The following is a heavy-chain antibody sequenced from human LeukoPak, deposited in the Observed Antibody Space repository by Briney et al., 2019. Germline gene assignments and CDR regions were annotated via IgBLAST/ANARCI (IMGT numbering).Heavy chain of an antibody. V-gene: IGHV1-18*01. CDR3: AREAAGISLYYYYYGMDV. CDR2: ISAYNGNT. J-gene: IGHJ6*02. Sequence: ASVKVSCKASGYTFTSYDISWVRQAPGQGLEWMGWISAYNGNTNYAQKLQGRVTMTTDTSTSTAYMELRSLRSDDTAVYYCAREAAGISLYYYYYGMDVWGQGTTVTVSS. CDR1: GYTFTSYD. D-gene: IGHD6-13*01.